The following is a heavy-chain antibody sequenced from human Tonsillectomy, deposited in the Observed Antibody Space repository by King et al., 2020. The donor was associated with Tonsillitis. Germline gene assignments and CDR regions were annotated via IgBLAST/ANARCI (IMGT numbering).Heavy chain of an antibody. CDR2: IYYSGST. V-gene: IGHV4-59*08. CDR3: ARRAFYTPFDY. J-gene: IGHJ4*02. CDR1: SGSISSYY. D-gene: IGHD2-2*02. Sequence: VQLQESGPGLVKPSETLSLTCTVSSGSISSYYWSWIRQPPGKGLEWIGYIYYSGSTNYNPSLKSRVTISVDTSKNHLSLKLTSVTAADTAVYYCARRAFYTPFDYWGQGTLVTVSS.